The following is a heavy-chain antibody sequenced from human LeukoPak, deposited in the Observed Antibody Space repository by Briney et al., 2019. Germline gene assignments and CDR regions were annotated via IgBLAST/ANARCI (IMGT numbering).Heavy chain of an antibody. CDR3: ARHDRHPFDI. CDR2: IYYSGST. V-gene: IGHV4-59*08. Sequence: SETLSLTCTVSGGSISSYYWSWIRQPPGKGLEWIGYIYYSGSTNYNPSLKSRVTISVDTSKNQFSLKLSSVTAADTAVYYCARHDRHPFDIWGQGTMVTVSS. CDR1: GGSISSYY. J-gene: IGHJ3*02.